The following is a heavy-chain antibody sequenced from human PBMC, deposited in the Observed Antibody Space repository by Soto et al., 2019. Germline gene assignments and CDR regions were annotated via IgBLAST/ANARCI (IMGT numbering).Heavy chain of an antibody. Sequence: QVQLVQSGAEVKKTGASVKVSCKASGYTFSSYDINWVRQATGQGLEWMGWMNPNSANTGYAQKFQGRVTMTRNTSISTAYMELSSLRSEDTAVYYCARVLRGANSVGRGDYWGQGTLVTVSS. D-gene: IGHD2-15*01. CDR2: MNPNSANT. CDR3: ARVLRGANSVGRGDY. J-gene: IGHJ4*02. CDR1: GYTFSSYD. V-gene: IGHV1-8*01.